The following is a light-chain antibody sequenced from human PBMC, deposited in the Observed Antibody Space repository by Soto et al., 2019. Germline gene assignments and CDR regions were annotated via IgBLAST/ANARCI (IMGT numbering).Light chain of an antibody. V-gene: IGLV2-14*01. Sequence: QSVLTQPASVAGSPGQPITISCTGTSSDIGAYNYVSWYQQHPGTAPKLMIYDVSNRPYGVSNRFSGSKSGNTASLTISGLQAEDEADYYCISYTSSFTYVFGAGTKVTVL. CDR2: DVS. CDR1: SSDIGAYNY. J-gene: IGLJ1*01. CDR3: ISYTSSFTYV.